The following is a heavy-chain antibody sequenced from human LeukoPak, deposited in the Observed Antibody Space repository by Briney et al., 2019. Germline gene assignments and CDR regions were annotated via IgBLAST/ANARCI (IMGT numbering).Heavy chain of an antibody. Sequence: GGSLRLSCAASGFTFSSYWMNWARQAPGKGLEWVASINHNGNVNYYVDSVKGRFTISRDDAKNSLYLQMSNLRAEDTAVYFCAKGDPYYYDSSGSDFDYWGQGTLVTVSS. CDR1: GFTFSSYW. CDR3: AKGDPYYYDSSGSDFDY. V-gene: IGHV3-7*03. CDR2: INHNGNVN. J-gene: IGHJ4*02. D-gene: IGHD3-22*01.